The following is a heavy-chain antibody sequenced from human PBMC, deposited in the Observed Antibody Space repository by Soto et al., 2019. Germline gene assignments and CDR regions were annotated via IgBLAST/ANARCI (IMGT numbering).Heavy chain of an antibody. Sequence: VAVIWYDGSNKYYADSVKGRFTISRDNSKNTLYLQMNSLRAEDTAVYYCARDSAAGTTSLDYWGQGTLVTVSS. J-gene: IGHJ4*02. V-gene: IGHV3-33*01. CDR2: IWYDGSNK. CDR3: ARDSAAGTTSLDY. D-gene: IGHD6-13*01.